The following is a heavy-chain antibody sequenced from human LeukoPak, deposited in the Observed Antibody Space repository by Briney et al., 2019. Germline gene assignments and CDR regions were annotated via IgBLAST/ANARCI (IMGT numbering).Heavy chain of an antibody. Sequence: GSLKLSCSASGIAFTKALINWVRQAPGKGPGGVGPIKSESDGGAIDYEASVKDRFTISRDDSKNMLFLEMRSLKTEDTAVYYCTTGSYLPPFFDYWGQGTLVAVSS. V-gene: IGHV3-15*01. CDR3: TTGSYLPPFFDY. CDR1: GIAFTKAL. CDR2: IKSESDGGAI. D-gene: IGHD2-2*02. J-gene: IGHJ4*02.